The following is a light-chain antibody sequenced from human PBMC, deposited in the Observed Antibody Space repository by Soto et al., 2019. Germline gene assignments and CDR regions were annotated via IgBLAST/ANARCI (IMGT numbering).Light chain of an antibody. CDR1: QSISSY. CDR3: QQSYSTPLT. V-gene: IGKV1-39*01. J-gene: IGKJ4*01. Sequence: DIQMTQSPSSLSASVGDRVTITCRASQSISSYLNWYQQKPGKAPKLQICAASSLQSGVPSRFSGSGSGTDFTLTISSLQPEDFATYYCQQSYSTPLTFGGGTKVDIK. CDR2: AAS.